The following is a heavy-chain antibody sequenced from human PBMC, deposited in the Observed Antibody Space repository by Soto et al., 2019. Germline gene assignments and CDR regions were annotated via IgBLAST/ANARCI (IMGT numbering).Heavy chain of an antibody. V-gene: IGHV3-11*01. CDR2: ISTSGSTM. J-gene: IGHJ6*03. D-gene: IGHD6-19*01. CDR1: GFTFSDYY. CDR3: ARDHGSAYYYTDV. Sequence: GGSLRLSCAASGFTFSDYYMSWIRQAPGKGLEWVSYISTSGSTMNYADSVKGRFTISRDNAKNSLFLQMNSLRAEDTAVYYCARDHGSAYYYTDVWGKGTTVTVSS.